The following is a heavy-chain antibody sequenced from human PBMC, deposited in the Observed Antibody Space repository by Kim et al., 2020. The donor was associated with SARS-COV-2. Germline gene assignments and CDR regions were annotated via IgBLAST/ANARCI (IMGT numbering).Heavy chain of an antibody. D-gene: IGHD5-12*01. Sequence: GGSLRLSCAASGFIFNTYWMTWVRQAPGKGLEWVASIKGDGSETRYVDSLRGRFTISRDNGQNSLDLQMNSLRPDDTAVYYCARSLRNSDYSPFDYWGQGTLVTVSS. J-gene: IGHJ4*02. CDR3: ARSLRNSDYSPFDY. CDR2: IKGDGSET. CDR1: GFIFNTYW. V-gene: IGHV3-7*01.